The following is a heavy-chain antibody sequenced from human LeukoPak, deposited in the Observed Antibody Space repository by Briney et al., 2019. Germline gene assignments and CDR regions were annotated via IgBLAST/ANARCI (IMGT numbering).Heavy chain of an antibody. D-gene: IGHD1-26*01. CDR2: ISGSGGST. V-gene: IGHV3-23*01. J-gene: IGHJ4*02. CDR1: GFTFSSYE. Sequence: GGSLRLSCAASGFTFSSYEMNWVRQAPGKGLEWVSAISGSGGSTYYADSVKGRFTISRDNSKNTLYLQMNSLRAEDTAVYYCAKASSGSYYGYFDYWGQGTLVTVSS. CDR3: AKASSGSYYGYFDY.